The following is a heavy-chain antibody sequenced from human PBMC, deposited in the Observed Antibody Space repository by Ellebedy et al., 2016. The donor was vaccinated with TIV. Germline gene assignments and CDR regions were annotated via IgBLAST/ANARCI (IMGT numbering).Heavy chain of an antibody. J-gene: IGHJ3*01. CDR3: AKEYYYDSDGYDAFDL. V-gene: IGHV3-30*02. Sequence: GESLKISCVASGFSFSTYGMHWVRQAPGKGPEWVAFIRNDGNNRYYADSVKGRFIISRDNSKNTLFLQMNNLRAEDTSVYSCAKEYYYDSDGYDAFDLWGQGTVVTVSS. CDR1: GFSFSTYG. CDR2: IRNDGNNR. D-gene: IGHD3-22*01.